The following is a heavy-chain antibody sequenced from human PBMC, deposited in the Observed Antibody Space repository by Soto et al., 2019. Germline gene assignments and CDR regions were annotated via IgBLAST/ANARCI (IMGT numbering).Heavy chain of an antibody. V-gene: IGHV3-30-3*01. CDR3: SRGTRKIPFDY. J-gene: IGHJ4*02. CDR2: ISYDGSNK. CDR1: GFTFSSYA. Sequence: QVQLVESGGGVVQPGRSLRLSCAASGFTFSSYAMHWVRQAPGKGLEWVAVISYDGSNKYYADSVKGRFTISRDNSRNTLYLQMNSLRAGETGVYFCSRGTRKIPFDYWGQGTLVSVSS.